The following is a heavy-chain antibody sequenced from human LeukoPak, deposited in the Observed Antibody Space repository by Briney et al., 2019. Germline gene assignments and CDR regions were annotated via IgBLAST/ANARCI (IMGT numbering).Heavy chain of an antibody. CDR2: INPSGGST. V-gene: IGHV1-46*01. D-gene: IGHD6-13*01. J-gene: IGHJ4*02. CDR3: AQKGSSSWFL. CDR1: GYTFTGYF. Sequence: GASVKVSCKASGYTFTGYFIHWVRQAPGQGLEWMGIINPSGGSTSYAQKFQGRVTMTRDMSTSTVYMELSSLRSEDTAVYYCAQKGSSSWFLWGQGTLVTVSS.